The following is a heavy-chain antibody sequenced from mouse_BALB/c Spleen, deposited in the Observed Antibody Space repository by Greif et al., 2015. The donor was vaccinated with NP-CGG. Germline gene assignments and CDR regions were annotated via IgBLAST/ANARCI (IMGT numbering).Heavy chain of an antibody. J-gene: IGHJ3*01. Sequence: QVQLQQSGPELVKPGASVKMSCKASGYTFTDYDISWVKQRTGQGLEWIGEIYPGSGSTYYNEKFKGKATLTADKSSNTAYMQLSSLTSEDSAVYFCARGARATAYWGQGTLVTVSA. CDR3: ARGARATAY. CDR2: IYPGSGST. V-gene: IGHV1-77*01. D-gene: IGHD3-1*01. CDR1: GYTFTDYD.